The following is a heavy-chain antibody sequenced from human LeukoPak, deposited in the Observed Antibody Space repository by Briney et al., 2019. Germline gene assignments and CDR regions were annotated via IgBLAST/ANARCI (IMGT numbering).Heavy chain of an antibody. CDR2: INPNSGGT. J-gene: IGHJ4*02. D-gene: IGHD3-3*01. CDR3: ARDPITIFGVVIARFDY. CDR1: GYTFTGYY. Sequence: KPGASVKVSCKASGYTFTGYYMHWVRQAPGQGLEWMGWINPNSGGTNYAQKFQGRVTMTRDTSISTAYMELSRLRSDDTAVYYCARDPITIFGVVIARFDYWGQGTLVTVSS. V-gene: IGHV1-2*02.